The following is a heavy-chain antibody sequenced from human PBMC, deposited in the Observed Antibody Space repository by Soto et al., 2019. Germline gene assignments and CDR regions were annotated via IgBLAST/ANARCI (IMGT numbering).Heavy chain of an antibody. CDR2: IKQDGSEK. Sequence: EVQLVESGGGLVQPGGSLRLSCAASGFIFSTDWMTWVRQSPGKGLEWVANIKQDGSEKYYVDSVKGRFTISRDNAKNSLYLQMSSLRAEDTAVYYCARDYGAYNSWGQGTLVTVSS. D-gene: IGHD3-16*01. V-gene: IGHV3-7*01. CDR3: ARDYGAYNS. CDR1: GFIFSTDW. J-gene: IGHJ4*02.